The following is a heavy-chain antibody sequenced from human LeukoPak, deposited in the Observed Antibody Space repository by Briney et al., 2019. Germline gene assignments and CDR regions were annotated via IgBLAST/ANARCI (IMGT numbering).Heavy chain of an antibody. CDR3: GRVSSRVFDY. D-gene: IGHD3-10*01. V-gene: IGHV6-1*01. Sequence: SQTLSLTCAISGDSVSNDNVAWNWIRQSPSRGLEWLGRTYYRSKRYNDCAISVKSRITINPDTSMNQFSLQLNSVTRDDTAVYYCGRVSSRVFDYWGQGTLATVSS. CDR2: TYYRSKRYN. J-gene: IGHJ4*02. CDR1: GDSVSNDNVA.